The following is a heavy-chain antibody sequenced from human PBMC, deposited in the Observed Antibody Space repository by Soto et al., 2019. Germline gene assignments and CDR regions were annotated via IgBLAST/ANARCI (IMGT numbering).Heavy chain of an antibody. D-gene: IGHD3-10*01. CDR3: ARERSWGSGSYYNGGWFDP. Sequence: PGGSLRLSCAASGFTFSSYSMNWVRQAPGKGLEWVSSISSSSSYIYYADSVKGRFTISRDNAKNSLYLQMNSLRAEDTAVYYCARERSWGSGSYYNGGWFDPWGQGTLVTVSS. CDR1: GFTFSSYS. J-gene: IGHJ5*02. V-gene: IGHV3-21*01. CDR2: ISSSSSYI.